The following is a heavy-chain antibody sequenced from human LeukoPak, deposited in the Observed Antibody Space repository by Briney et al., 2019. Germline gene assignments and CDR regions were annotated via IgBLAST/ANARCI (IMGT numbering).Heavy chain of an antibody. CDR1: GGSFSGYY. Sequence: PSETLSLTCAVYGGSFSGYYWSWIRQPPGKGLEWIGEINHSGSTNYNPSLKSRVTITVDTSKNQFSLKLSSVTAADTAVYYCARYHPNGGIDYWGQGTLVTVSS. J-gene: IGHJ4*02. CDR2: INHSGST. D-gene: IGHD3-16*01. V-gene: IGHV4-34*01. CDR3: ARYHPNGGIDY.